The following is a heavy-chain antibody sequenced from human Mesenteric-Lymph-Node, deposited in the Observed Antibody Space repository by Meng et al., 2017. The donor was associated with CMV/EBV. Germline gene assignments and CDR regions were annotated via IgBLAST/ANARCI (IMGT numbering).Heavy chain of an antibody. CDR3: ARDGCSSTSCQVVAFDF. D-gene: IGHD2-2*01. J-gene: IGHJ3*01. V-gene: IGHV3-48*03. CDR1: GFTFSSYE. CDR2: ISSSGSTI. Sequence: GESLKISCAASGFTFSSYEMNWVRQAPGKGLEWVSYISSSGSTIYYADSVKGRFTISRDNAKNSLYLQMNSLRAEDTAVYYCARDGCSSTSCQVVAFDFWGQRTMVTVSS.